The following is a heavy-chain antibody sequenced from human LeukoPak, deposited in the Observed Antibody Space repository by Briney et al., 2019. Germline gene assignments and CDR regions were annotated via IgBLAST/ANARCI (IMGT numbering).Heavy chain of an antibody. V-gene: IGHV3-49*04. J-gene: IGHJ4*02. CDR1: GFSFSDYP. Sequence: PGGSLRLSCTTSGFSFSDYPMNWVRPAPGKGLEWVGFIRSKGYGGTTEYAASVKGRFTISRDDSKSIAYLQMNSLKTEDTAFYYCTKGRSSDYWGQGTLVTVSS. CDR3: TKGRSSDY. CDR2: IRSKGYGGTT. D-gene: IGHD6-6*01.